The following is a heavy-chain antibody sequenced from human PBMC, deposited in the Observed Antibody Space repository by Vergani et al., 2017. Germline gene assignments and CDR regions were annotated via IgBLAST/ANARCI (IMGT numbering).Heavy chain of an antibody. CDR1: GYTFTDSA. J-gene: IGHJ4*02. V-gene: IGHV7-4-1*02. CDR3: AGDDLADPDWGFDD. Sequence: QVQLVQSGSELKKPGASVKVSCEASGYTFTDSAMTWVRQAPGQGLEWMGWINTNTGNPTYAQGFTGRFVFSLDTSVSTAYLQINSLKAEDTAVYYCAGDDLADPDWGFDDWGQGTLVTVSS. D-gene: IGHD7-27*01. CDR2: INTNTGNP.